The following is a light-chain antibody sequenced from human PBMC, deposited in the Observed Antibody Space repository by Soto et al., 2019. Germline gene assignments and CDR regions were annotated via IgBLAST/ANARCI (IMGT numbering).Light chain of an antibody. J-gene: IGKJ4*01. Sequence: DIQMTQSPSTLSASVGDRVTITCLASQSISSWLAWYQQKPGKAPTLLIYKASSLESGVPSRFSGSGSGTEFTLTISSLQPDDFATYYYQQYNRYARFGGGTKVEIK. CDR1: QSISSW. V-gene: IGKV1-5*03. CDR3: QQYNRYAR. CDR2: KAS.